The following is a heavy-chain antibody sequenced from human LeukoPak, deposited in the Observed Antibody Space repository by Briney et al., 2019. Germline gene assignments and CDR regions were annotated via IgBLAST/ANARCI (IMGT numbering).Heavy chain of an antibody. CDR3: ARAMVRGVISPYFDY. D-gene: IGHD3-10*01. CDR2: ISWDSGSI. Sequence: GRSLRLSCAASGFTFDDYAMHWDRQAPGKGLEWVSGISWDSGSIGYADSVKGRFTISRHNAKNSLYLQMNSLRAEDMALYYCARAMVRGVISPYFDYWGQGTLVTVSS. V-gene: IGHV3-9*03. J-gene: IGHJ4*02. CDR1: GFTFDDYA.